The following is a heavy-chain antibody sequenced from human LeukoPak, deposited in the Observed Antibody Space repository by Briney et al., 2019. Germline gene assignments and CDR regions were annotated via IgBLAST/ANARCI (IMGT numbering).Heavy chain of an antibody. CDR3: TRERSGFDY. CDR2: IYADGST. CDR1: GGSISSGGYY. V-gene: IGHV4-61*02. D-gene: IGHD1-1*01. J-gene: IGHJ4*02. Sequence: SETLSLTCTVSGGSISSGGYYWSWIRQPVGKGLEYIGCIYADGSTNYNPSLKSRVTISVDTSKNQFSLKLSSVTAADTAMYYCTRERSGFDYWGQGTLVTVSS.